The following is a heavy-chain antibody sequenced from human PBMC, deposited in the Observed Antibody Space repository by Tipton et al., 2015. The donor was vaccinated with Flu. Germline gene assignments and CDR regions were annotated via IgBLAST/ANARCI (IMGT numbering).Heavy chain of an antibody. CDR2: IYHIGTT. Sequence: TLSLTCSVSGYSIRSAYYWGWVRRPPGKGLEWIGTIYHIGTTYYNPSLKSRLTISVDTSKNQFSLRLSSVTAADTAVYYCARDKTNVLRYFEAGMDVWGQGTTVTVSS. J-gene: IGHJ6*02. V-gene: IGHV4-38-2*02. CDR3: ARDKTNVLRYFEAGMDV. CDR1: GYSIRSAYY. D-gene: IGHD3-9*01.